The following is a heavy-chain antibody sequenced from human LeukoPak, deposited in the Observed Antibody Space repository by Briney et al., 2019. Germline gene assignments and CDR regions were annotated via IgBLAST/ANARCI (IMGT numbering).Heavy chain of an antibody. D-gene: IGHD1-26*01. V-gene: IGHV3-21*01. J-gene: IGHJ4*02. CDR3: VRDRSGSYPYYFDF. CDR1: GFTFSDYS. Sequence: SGGSLRLSCAASGFTFSDYSMNWVRQPPGKGLEWVSSISSRSSYISYADSVKGRLTISRDNAKNSLYLEMNSLRAEDTAVYYCVRDRSGSYPYYFDFWGQGTLLTASS. CDR2: ISSRSSYI.